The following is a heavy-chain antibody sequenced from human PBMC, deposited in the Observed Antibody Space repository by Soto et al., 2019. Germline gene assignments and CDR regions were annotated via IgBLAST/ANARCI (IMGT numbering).Heavy chain of an antibody. D-gene: IGHD5-12*01. CDR2: VYHSGST. CDR3: AGDSGPLRFPMDV. CDR1: GASISNYY. J-gene: IGHJ6*03. V-gene: IGHV4-59*01. Sequence: SETLSLTCTVSGASISNYYWSWIRQPPGKGLEWIGNVYHSGSTNYSPSLKSRVTMSIDTSTNQFSLKLSSVTAADTAVYYCAGDSGPLRFPMDVWGEGTTVTVSS.